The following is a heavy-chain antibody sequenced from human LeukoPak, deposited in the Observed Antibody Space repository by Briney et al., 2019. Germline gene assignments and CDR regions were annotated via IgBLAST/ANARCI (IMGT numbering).Heavy chain of an antibody. CDR1: EFAFSTYN. V-gene: IGHV3-48*01. Sequence: GGSLRLSCAASEFAFSTYNMNWARQAPGKGLEWVSYISTGSSTTYYADSVKGRFTISRDNSKNTLYLQMNSLRAEDTAIYYCAKGQVRGDYFFDYWGQGTLVTVSS. J-gene: IGHJ4*02. CDR2: ISTGSSTT. CDR3: AKGQVRGDYFFDY. D-gene: IGHD2-21*02.